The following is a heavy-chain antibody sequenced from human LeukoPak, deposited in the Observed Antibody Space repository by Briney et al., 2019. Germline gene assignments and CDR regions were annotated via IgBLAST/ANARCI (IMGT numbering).Heavy chain of an antibody. V-gene: IGHV3-23*01. J-gene: IGHJ4*02. CDR1: GFTFSSYA. D-gene: IGHD3-10*01. CDR3: AKGVGWSGDHIN. CDR2: ISGSGGST. Sequence: GGSLRLSCAASGFTFSSYALSWVRQAPGKGLEWVSAISGSGGSTYYADSVKGRFTISRDNSKNTLYLQMNSLRAEDTAVYYCAKGVGWSGDHINWGQGTLVTVSS.